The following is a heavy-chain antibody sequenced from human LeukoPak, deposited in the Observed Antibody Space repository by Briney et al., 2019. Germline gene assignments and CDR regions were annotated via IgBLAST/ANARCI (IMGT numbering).Heavy chain of an antibody. Sequence: PGGSLRLSCAASGFTFSSYSMNWVRQAPGKGLEWVSSISSSSSYIYHADSVKGRFTISRDNAKNSLYLQMNSLRAEDTAVYYCARGSIAAAGVDYWGQGTLVTVSS. D-gene: IGHD6-13*01. CDR2: ISSSSSYI. V-gene: IGHV3-21*01. J-gene: IGHJ4*02. CDR1: GFTFSSYS. CDR3: ARGSIAAAGVDY.